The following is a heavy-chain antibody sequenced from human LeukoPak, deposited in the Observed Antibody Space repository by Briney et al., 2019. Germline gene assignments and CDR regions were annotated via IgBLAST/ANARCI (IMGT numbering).Heavy chain of an antibody. D-gene: IGHD2-2*02. V-gene: IGHV3-33*01. J-gene: IGHJ4*02. CDR2: IWYDGSNK. CDR1: GFTFSSYG. Sequence: GGSLRLSCAASGFTFSSYGMHWVRQAPGKGLEWVAVIWYDGSNKYYADSVKGRFTISRDNSKNTLYLQMNSLRAEDTAVYYCASSIVVPAAIDYWGQGTLVTVSS. CDR3: ASSIVVPAAIDY.